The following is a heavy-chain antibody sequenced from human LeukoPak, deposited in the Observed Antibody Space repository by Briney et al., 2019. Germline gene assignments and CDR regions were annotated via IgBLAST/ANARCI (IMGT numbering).Heavy chain of an antibody. CDR1: GFTFSSYA. Sequence: GGSLRLSCAASGFTFSSYAMSWVRQAPGKGLEYVSAISSNGGSTYYADSVKGRFTISRDNSKNTLYLQMSSLRAEDTAVYYCARVGYYGSGSYGGYWGQGTLVTVSS. J-gene: IGHJ4*02. CDR3: ARVGYYGSGSYGGY. D-gene: IGHD3-10*01. V-gene: IGHV3-64D*06. CDR2: ISSNGGST.